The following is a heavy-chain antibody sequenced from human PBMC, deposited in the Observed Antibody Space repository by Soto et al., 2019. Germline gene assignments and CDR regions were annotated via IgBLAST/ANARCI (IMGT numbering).Heavy chain of an antibody. J-gene: IGHJ4*02. CDR2: ISSSSSYI. CDR1: GFTFSSYS. V-gene: IGHV3-21*01. Sequence: GGSLRPSCAASGFTFSSYSMNWVRQAPGKGLEWVSSISSSSSYIYYADSVKGRFTISRDNAKNSLYLQMNSLRAEDTAVYYCARDPRYSSSAFDYWGQGTLVTVSS. CDR3: ARDPRYSSSAFDY. D-gene: IGHD6-6*01.